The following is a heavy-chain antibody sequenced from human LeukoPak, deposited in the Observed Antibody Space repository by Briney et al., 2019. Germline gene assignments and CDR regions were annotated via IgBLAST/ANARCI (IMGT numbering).Heavy chain of an antibody. J-gene: IGHJ4*02. CDR1: GFTFDDYA. CDR3: TTEERVSSGYCSGGSCYIDY. V-gene: IGHV3-15*01. D-gene: IGHD2-15*01. CDR2: SKSKTDGGTT. Sequence: GGSLRLSCAASGFTFDDYAMHWVRQAPGKGLEWVGRSKSKTDGGTTDYAAPVKGRFIISRDDSKNTLYLQMNSLKTEDTAVYYCTTEERVSSGYCSGGSCYIDYWGQGTLVTVSS.